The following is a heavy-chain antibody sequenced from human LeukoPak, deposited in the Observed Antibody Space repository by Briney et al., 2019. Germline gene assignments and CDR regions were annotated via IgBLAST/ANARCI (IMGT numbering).Heavy chain of an antibody. Sequence: SETLSLTCTVSGGSINSYYWNWIRQPPGRGLEWIGYIYYSGGTNYNPSLKSRVTISVDTSKNQFSLKLSSVTAADTAVYYCARGDISGSNWFDPWGQGTLVTVSS. CDR1: GGSINSYY. V-gene: IGHV4-59*01. CDR2: IYYSGGT. CDR3: ARGDISGSNWFDP. D-gene: IGHD3-22*01. J-gene: IGHJ5*02.